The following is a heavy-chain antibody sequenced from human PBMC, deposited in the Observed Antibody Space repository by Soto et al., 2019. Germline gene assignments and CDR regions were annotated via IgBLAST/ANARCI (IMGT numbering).Heavy chain of an antibody. D-gene: IGHD5-12*01. CDR3: AKEGSTTRLESIRYFAY. J-gene: IGHJ4*02. CDR1: GFTFSSYA. V-gene: IGHV3-23*01. CDR2: ISGSGGNT. Sequence: GGSLRLSCAASGFTFSSYAMSWVRQAPGKGLEWVSAISGSGGNTYYADSVKGRFTISRDNSKNTLYLQTNSLRAEDTAVYYCAKEGSTTRLESIRYFAYWGQGALVTVSS.